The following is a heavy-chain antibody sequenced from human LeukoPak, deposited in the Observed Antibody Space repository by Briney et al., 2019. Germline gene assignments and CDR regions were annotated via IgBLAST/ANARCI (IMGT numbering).Heavy chain of an antibody. CDR3: ARARQWLGHYYYYGMDV. Sequence: ASVKVSCKASGYTFTSYAMNWVRQAPGQGLEWMGWINTNTGNPTYAQGFTGRFVFSLDTSVSTAYLQISSLKAEDTAVYYCARARQWLGHYYYYGMDVWGQGTTVTVSS. J-gene: IGHJ6*02. CDR1: GYTFTSYA. V-gene: IGHV7-4-1*02. D-gene: IGHD6-19*01. CDR2: INTNTGNP.